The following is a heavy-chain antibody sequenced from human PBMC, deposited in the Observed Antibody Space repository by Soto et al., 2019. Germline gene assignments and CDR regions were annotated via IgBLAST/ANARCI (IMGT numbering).Heavy chain of an antibody. Sequence: GGSLRLSCAASGFTFSSYAMSWVRQAPGKGLEWVSAISGSGGSTYYADSVKGRFTISRDNSKNTLYLQMNSLRAEDTAVYYCAKEPHYYGSGSYVPGPPTGWFDPWGQGTLVTVSS. V-gene: IGHV3-23*01. CDR3: AKEPHYYGSGSYVPGPPTGWFDP. CDR2: ISGSGGST. CDR1: GFTFSSYA. J-gene: IGHJ5*02. D-gene: IGHD3-10*01.